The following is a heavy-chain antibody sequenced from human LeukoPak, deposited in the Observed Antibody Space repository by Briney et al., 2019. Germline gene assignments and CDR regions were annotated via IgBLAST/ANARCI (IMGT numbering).Heavy chain of an antibody. D-gene: IGHD3-9*01. Sequence: PLETLSLTCTVSGGSISSGSYYWSWIRQPAGKGLEWIGRIYTSGSTNYNPSLKSRVTMSADKSKNQFSLKVSSVTAADTAVYFCARRRIDWLFDYWGQGTLVTVSS. CDR2: IYTSGST. V-gene: IGHV4-61*02. J-gene: IGHJ4*02. CDR3: ARRRIDWLFDY. CDR1: GGSISSGSYY.